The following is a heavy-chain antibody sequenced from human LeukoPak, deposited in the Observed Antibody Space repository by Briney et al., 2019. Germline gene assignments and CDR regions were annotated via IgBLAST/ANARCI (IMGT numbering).Heavy chain of an antibody. J-gene: IGHJ4*02. CDR3: ARASVAGTDY. CDR2: ISYDGSNK. CDR1: GFTFSSYG. V-gene: IGHV3-30*03. D-gene: IGHD6-19*01. Sequence: GGSLRLSCAASGFTFSSYGMHWVRQAPGKGLEWVAVISYDGSNKYYADSVKGRFTISRDDSKNTLYLQMNSLRAEDTAVYYCARASVAGTDYWGQGTLVTVSS.